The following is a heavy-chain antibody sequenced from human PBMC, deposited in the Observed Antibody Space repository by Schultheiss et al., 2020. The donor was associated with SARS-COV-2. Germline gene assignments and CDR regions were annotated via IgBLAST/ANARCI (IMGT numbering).Heavy chain of an antibody. D-gene: IGHD6-25*01. CDR1: GYTFTSYG. Sequence: ASVKVSCKASGYTFTSYGISWVRQAPGQGLEWMGWINPASGDTYYAQKFQGWVTMTRDTSLSTAYMELRSLRSDDTAVYYCARAGGKYYYYYGMDVWGHGTSVTVSS. CDR2: INPASGDT. V-gene: IGHV1-2*04. J-gene: IGHJ6*02. CDR3: ARAGGKYYYYYGMDV.